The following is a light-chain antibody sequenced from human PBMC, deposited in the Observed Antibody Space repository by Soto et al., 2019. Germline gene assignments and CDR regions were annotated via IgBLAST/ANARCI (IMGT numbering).Light chain of an antibody. CDR3: QTYNSPPRT. CDR1: QGISNY. Sequence: DIQMTPSPSSLSASVGDRVTITCRASQGISNYLAWYQQKPGKVPKLLIYAASTLQSGVPSRFSGSGSGTDFTLTISSLQTEDVATYYCQTYNSPPRTFGQGTRLEIK. V-gene: IGKV1-27*01. CDR2: AAS. J-gene: IGKJ5*01.